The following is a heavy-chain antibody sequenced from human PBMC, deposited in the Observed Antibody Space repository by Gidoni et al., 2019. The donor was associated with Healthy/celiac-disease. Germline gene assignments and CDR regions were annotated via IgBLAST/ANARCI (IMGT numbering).Heavy chain of an antibody. Sequence: QLQLQESGPGLVKPSETLSLPCTVSGGSISSSSYYWGWIRQPPGKGLEWIGSIYYSGSTYYNPSLKSRVTISVDTSKNQFSLKLSSVTAADTAVYYCARHYDFWSGYYFAGYYYYGMDVWGQGTTVTVSS. CDR2: IYYSGST. CDR3: ARHYDFWSGYYFAGYYYYGMDV. D-gene: IGHD3-3*01. V-gene: IGHV4-39*01. J-gene: IGHJ6*02. CDR1: GGSISSSSYY.